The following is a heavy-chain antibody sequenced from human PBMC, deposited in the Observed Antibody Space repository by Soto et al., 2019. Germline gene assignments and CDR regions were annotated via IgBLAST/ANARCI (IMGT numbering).Heavy chain of an antibody. CDR3: AREVRAYYYDSSGYTP. V-gene: IGHV1-3*01. CDR1: GYTFTSSG. Sequence: ASVKVSCKASGYTFTSSGFSWVRQAPGQRLEWMGWINAGNGNTKYSQKFQGRVTITRDTSASTAYMELSSLRSEDTAVYYCAREVRAYYYDSSGYTPWGQGTLVTVSS. D-gene: IGHD3-22*01. J-gene: IGHJ5*02. CDR2: INAGNGNT.